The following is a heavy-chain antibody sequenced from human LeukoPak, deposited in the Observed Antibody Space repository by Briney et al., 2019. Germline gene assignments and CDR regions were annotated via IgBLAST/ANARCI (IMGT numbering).Heavy chain of an antibody. CDR2: IKQDGSEK. D-gene: IGHD3-9*01. Sequence: QSGGSLRLSCAASGFTFSSYWMSWVRQAPGKGLEWVANIKQDGSEKYYVDSVKGRFTISRDNAKNSLYLQMNSLRAEDTAVYYCARYYDILTGYYVFDYWGQGTLVTVSS. J-gene: IGHJ4*02. V-gene: IGHV3-7*01. CDR1: GFTFSSYW. CDR3: ARYYDILTGYYVFDY.